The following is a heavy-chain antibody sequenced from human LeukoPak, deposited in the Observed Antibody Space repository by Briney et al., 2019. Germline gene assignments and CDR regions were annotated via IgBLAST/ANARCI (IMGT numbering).Heavy chain of an antibody. CDR1: GFTFSTYA. J-gene: IGHJ4*02. D-gene: IGHD4-17*01. CDR3: ARDRDYAFDY. Sequence: PGRSLRLSCAASGFTFSTYAIHWVRQAPGKGLEYVSAISSNGGSTYYANSVKGRFTISRDNSKNTLYLQMGSLRAEDMAVYYCARDRDYAFDYWGQGTLVTVSS. CDR2: ISSNGGST. V-gene: IGHV3-64*01.